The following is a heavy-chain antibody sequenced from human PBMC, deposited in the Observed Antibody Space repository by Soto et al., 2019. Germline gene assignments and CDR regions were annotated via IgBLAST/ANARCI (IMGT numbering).Heavy chain of an antibody. D-gene: IGHD3-22*01. CDR1: GYSFTSYW. J-gene: IGHJ6*02. CDR2: IDPSDSYT. Sequence: PGESLKISCKGSGYSFTSYWISWVRQMPGEGLEWMGRIDPSDSYTNYSPSFQGHVTLSIDTSISTAYVQWSSLKASDTAVYYCARRAPSGFDYFDSSGADGMDVWGQGTTVTVYS. V-gene: IGHV5-10-1*01. CDR3: ARRAPSGFDYFDSSGADGMDV.